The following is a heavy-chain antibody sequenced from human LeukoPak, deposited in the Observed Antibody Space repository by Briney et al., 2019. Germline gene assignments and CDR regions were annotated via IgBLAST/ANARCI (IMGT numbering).Heavy chain of an antibody. V-gene: IGHV1-69*05. J-gene: IGHJ4*02. CDR3: ARLGCSDVSCYKYYFDY. CDR2: IIPMFDTA. Sequence: SVKVSCKASGGTFSSDGISWVRQAPGQGLEWMGGIIPMFDTADNAQKFQGGVTITTDESTSTVYMELSSLTSEDTAVYYCARLGCSDVSCYKYYFDYWGQGTLVTVSS. CDR1: GGTFSSDG. D-gene: IGHD2-15*01.